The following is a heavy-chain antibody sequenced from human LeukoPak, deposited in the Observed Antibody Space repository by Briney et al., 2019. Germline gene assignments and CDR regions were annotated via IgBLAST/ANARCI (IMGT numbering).Heavy chain of an antibody. D-gene: IGHD6-19*01. CDR1: GYTFTSYG. Sequence: ASVKVSCKASGYTFTSYGISWVRQAPGQGLEWMGWISAYNGNTNYAQKLQGRVTMTTDTSTSTAYMELSSLRSEDTAVYYCAREEQWLDTLDYWGQGTLVTVSS. CDR2: ISAYNGNT. J-gene: IGHJ4*02. CDR3: AREEQWLDTLDY. V-gene: IGHV1-18*01.